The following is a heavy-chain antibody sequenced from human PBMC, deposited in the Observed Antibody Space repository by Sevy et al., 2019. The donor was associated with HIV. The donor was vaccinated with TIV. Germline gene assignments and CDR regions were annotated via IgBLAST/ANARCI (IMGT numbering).Heavy chain of an antibody. D-gene: IGHD6-19*01. J-gene: IGHJ6*03. CDR1: GFTFSSYG. CDR2: IRCDGSNK. V-gene: IGHV3-30*02. Sequence: GGSLRLSCAASGFTFSSYGMHWVRQAPGKGLEWVAFIRCDGSNKYYADSVKGRFTISRDNSKNTLYLQMNSLRAEDTAVYYCAKGSVSSGWYYYYYMDVWGKGTTVTVSS. CDR3: AKGSVSSGWYYYYYMDV.